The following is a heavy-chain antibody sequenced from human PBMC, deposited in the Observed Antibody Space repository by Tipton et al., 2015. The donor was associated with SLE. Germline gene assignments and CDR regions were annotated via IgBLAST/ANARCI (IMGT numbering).Heavy chain of an antibody. CDR1: TFSDYD. CDR2: VYYTGNT. CDR3: ARDEYRYDTTGYHLLGHFDF. Sequence: TFSDYDMNWVRQAPGKGLEWVGTVYYTGNTFYNPSLKSRVTISVDTSKNQFSLNLSSVTAADTAVYYCARDEYRYDTTGYHLLGHFDFWGQGTLVTVSS. D-gene: IGHD3-22*01. V-gene: IGHV4-39*07. J-gene: IGHJ4*02.